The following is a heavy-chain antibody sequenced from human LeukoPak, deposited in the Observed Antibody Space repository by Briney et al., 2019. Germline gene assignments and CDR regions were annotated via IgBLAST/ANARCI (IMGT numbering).Heavy chain of an antibody. CDR2: IYWNDDT. J-gene: IGHJ4*02. CDR1: GFSLSTSGVG. D-gene: IGHD6-13*01. V-gene: IGHV2-5*01. Sequence: GPTPVNPTQPLTLTCTFSGFSLSTSGVGVGWIRQPPGKALERLALIYWNDDTRYSPSLKSRLTITKDTSKNQLILTMINLDPVDTATYYCAHRGSSWSYWGQGTLVTVSS. CDR3: AHRGSSWSY.